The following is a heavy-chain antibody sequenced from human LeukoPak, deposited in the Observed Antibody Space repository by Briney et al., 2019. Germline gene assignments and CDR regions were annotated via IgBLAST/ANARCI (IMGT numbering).Heavy chain of an antibody. CDR2: ISSSSSYI. V-gene: IGHV3-21*01. D-gene: IGHD3-22*01. CDR3: ARSRWDYYDSSGYYYVGY. J-gene: IGHJ4*02. CDR1: GSTFSSYS. Sequence: GGSLRLSCAASGSTFSSYSMNWARQAPGKGLEWVSSISSSSSYIYYADSVKGRFTISRDNAKNSLYLQMNSLRAEDTAVYYCARSRWDYYDSSGYYYVGYWGRGTLVTVSS.